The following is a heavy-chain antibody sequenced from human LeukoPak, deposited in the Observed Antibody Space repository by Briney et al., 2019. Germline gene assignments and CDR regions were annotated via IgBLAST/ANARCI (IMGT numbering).Heavy chain of an antibody. Sequence: GGSLRLSCAASGFTLSRSAMHWVRQAPGKGLEWVAVIWSDGTTEKYADSVKGRFTISRDSSTNTLFLQMNSLRAEDTAVYYCAKGGITFGGVIYWGQGTLVTVSS. V-gene: IGHV3-33*02. CDR2: IWSDGTTE. CDR3: AKGGITFGGVIY. J-gene: IGHJ4*02. D-gene: IGHD3-16*01. CDR1: GFTLSRSA.